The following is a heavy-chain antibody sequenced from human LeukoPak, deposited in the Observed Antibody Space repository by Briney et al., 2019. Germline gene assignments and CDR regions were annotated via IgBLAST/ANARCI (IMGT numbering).Heavy chain of an antibody. J-gene: IGHJ2*01. CDR3: ARDLHGGNSFTSDWYFDL. D-gene: IGHD4-23*01. CDR1: GGSISISNSNW. Sequence: SGTLSLTCAVSGGSISISNSNWWSWVRQPPGKGLEWIGEISHSGSTNHNPSLKSRVTISVDKSKNQFSLKLSSVTAADTAVYYCARDLHGGNSFTSDWYFDLWGRGTLVTVSS. V-gene: IGHV4-4*02. CDR2: ISHSGST.